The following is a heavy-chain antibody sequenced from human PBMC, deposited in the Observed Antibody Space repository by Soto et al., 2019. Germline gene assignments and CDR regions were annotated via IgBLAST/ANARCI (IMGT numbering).Heavy chain of an antibody. D-gene: IGHD6-13*01. CDR2: ISAYNGNT. CDR3: ARVGIAAAVAWFDP. J-gene: IGHJ5*02. Sequence: ASVKVSCEASGYGFTSYGISWVRQAPGQGLEWMGWISAYNGNTNYAQKLQGRVTMTTDTSTSTAYMELRSLRSDDTAVYYCARVGIAAAVAWFDPWGQGTLVTVS. CDR1: GYGFTSYG. V-gene: IGHV1-18*01.